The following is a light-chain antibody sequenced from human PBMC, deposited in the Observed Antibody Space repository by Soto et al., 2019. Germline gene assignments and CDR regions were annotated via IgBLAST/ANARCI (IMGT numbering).Light chain of an antibody. CDR2: DTD. CDR3: GTWDSSLSAGGV. CDR1: SSNIGNDY. Sequence: QSVLTQPPSVSAAPGQKVTISCSGSSSNIGNDYVSWYQHFPGTAPKLLIYDTDKRPSGIPDRFSGSRSGTSATLAITGLQTGDEADYYCGTWDSSLSAGGVFGGGTKVTVL. V-gene: IGLV1-51*01. J-gene: IGLJ2*01.